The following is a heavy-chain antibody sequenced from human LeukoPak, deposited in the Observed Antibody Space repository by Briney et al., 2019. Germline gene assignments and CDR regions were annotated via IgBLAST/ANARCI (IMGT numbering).Heavy chain of an antibody. D-gene: IGHD2-21*01. Sequence: GGSLRLSCAASGFTFNIYAMSWVRQAPGKGLEWVSAFSGIDGSTYYAGSVKGRLTICRDNSKKTPYLQMNSLISEEPGVSFCANRRVHINYSAYWGQGTLVTVSS. J-gene: IGHJ4*02. V-gene: IGHV3-23*01. CDR1: GFTFNIYA. CDR2: FSGIDGST. CDR3: ANRRVHINYSAY.